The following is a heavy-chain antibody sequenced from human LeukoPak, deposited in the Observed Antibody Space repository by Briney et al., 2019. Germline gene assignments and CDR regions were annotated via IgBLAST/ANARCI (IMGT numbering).Heavy chain of an antibody. CDR1: GFTVSSNY. J-gene: IGHJ4*02. D-gene: IGHD1-1*01. CDR2: IYSGATT. CDR3: ARDGTGTLDY. Sequence: PGGSLRLSCAASGFTVSSNYMSWVRQAPGKGLEWVSVIYSGATTYYADSVKDRFTISRDNSKNTLYLQMNSLRAEDTAVCYCARDGTGTLDYWGQGTLVTVSS. V-gene: IGHV3-53*01.